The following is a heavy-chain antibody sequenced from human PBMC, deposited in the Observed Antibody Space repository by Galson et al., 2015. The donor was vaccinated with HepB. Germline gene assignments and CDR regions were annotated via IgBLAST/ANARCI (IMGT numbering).Heavy chain of an antibody. Sequence: SLRLSCAASGFTFSSYAMSWVRQAPGKGLEWVSAISGSGGSTYYADSVKGRFTISRDNSKNTLYLQMNSLRAEDTAVYYCAKDNYGDDYFQHWGQGTLVTVSS. V-gene: IGHV3-23*01. CDR1: GFTFSSYA. D-gene: IGHD4-17*01. CDR3: AKDNYGDDYFQH. CDR2: ISGSGGST. J-gene: IGHJ1*01.